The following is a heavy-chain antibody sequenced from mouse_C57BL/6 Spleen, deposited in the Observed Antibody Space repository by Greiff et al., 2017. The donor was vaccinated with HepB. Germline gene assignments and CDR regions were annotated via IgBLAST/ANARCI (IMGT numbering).Heavy chain of an antibody. D-gene: IGHD1-1*01. Sequence: EVQLVESGPELVKPGASVKISCKASGYSFTGYYMNWVKQSPEKSLEWIGEINPSTGGTTYNQKFKAKATLTVDKSSSTAYMQLKSLTSEDSAVYYCERCITTVVAPSYAMDYWGQGTSVTVSS. CDR1: GYSFTGYY. J-gene: IGHJ4*01. CDR2: INPSTGGT. V-gene: IGHV1-42*01. CDR3: ERCITTVVAPSYAMDY.